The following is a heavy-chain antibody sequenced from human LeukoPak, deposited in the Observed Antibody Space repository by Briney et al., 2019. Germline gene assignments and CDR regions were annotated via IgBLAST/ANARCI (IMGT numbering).Heavy chain of an antibody. Sequence: PSETLSLTCTVSGGSISSYYWSWIRQPPGKGLEWIGYIYYSGSTNYNPSLKSRVTISVDTSKNQFSLKLSSVTAADTAVYYCARKGDYYDRSYFDYWGQGTLVTVSS. D-gene: IGHD3-22*01. V-gene: IGHV4-59*01. J-gene: IGHJ4*02. CDR3: ARKGDYYDRSYFDY. CDR1: GGSISSYY. CDR2: IYYSGST.